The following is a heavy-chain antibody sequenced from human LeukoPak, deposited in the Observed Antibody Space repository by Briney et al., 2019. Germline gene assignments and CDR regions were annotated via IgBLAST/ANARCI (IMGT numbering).Heavy chain of an antibody. D-gene: IGHD6-13*01. CDR1: GYTFTSYD. V-gene: IGHV1-8*02. CDR3: ARVAAVKAFDI. J-gene: IGHJ3*02. Sequence: GASVKVSCKASGYTFTSYDINWVRQATGQGLEWMGWMNPNSGNTGYAQKLQGRVTMTTDTSTSTAYMELRSLRSDDTAVYYCARVAAVKAFDIWGQGTMVTVSS. CDR2: MNPNSGNT.